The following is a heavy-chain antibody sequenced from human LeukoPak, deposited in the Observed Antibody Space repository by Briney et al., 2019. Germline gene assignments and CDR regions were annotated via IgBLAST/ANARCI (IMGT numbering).Heavy chain of an antibody. J-gene: IGHJ5*02. CDR3: AKKYSTGLDH. Sequence: GGSLRLSCAASGFTFSNYWMHWVRQAPGKGLEWVSDINGSGGSTYYADSVKGRLTISRDNSKNTLYLQMNSLRAEDTAVYYCAKKYSTGLDHWGQGTLVTVSS. CDR2: INGSGGST. CDR1: GFTFSNYW. V-gene: IGHV3-23*01. D-gene: IGHD1-26*01.